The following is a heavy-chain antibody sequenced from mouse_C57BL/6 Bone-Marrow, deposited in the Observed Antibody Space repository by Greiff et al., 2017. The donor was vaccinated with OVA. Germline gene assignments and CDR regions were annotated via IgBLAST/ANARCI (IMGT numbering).Heavy chain of an antibody. D-gene: IGHD1-1*01. V-gene: IGHV1-82*01. J-gene: IGHJ1*03. CDR1: GYAFSSSW. Sequence: VQLQQSGPELVKPGASVKISCKASGYAFSSSWMNWVKQRPGKGLEWIGRIYPGDGDTNYNGKFKGKATLTADKSSSTAYMQLSSLTSEDSAVYFCARSNYGSSCDWYFDVWGTGTTVTVSS. CDR2: IYPGDGDT. CDR3: ARSNYGSSCDWYFDV.